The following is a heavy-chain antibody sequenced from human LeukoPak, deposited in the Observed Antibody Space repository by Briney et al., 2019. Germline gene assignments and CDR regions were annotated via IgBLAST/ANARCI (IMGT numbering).Heavy chain of an antibody. J-gene: IGHJ6*02. D-gene: IGHD2-21*02. V-gene: IGHV3-74*01. CDR2: INSDGSST. CDR1: GFTFSSYW. Sequence: GGSLRLSCAASGFTFSSYWMHWVRQAPGKGLVWVSRINSDGSSTSYADSVKGRFTISRDNAKNTLYLQMNSLRAEDTAVYYCARGLVVTATCYYYGMDVWGQGTTVTVSS. CDR3: ARGLVVTATCYYYGMDV.